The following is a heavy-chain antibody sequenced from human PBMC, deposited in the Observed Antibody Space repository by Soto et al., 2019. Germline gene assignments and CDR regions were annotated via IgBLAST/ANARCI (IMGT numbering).Heavy chain of an antibody. V-gene: IGHV3-48*01. CDR2: ISSTSTTL. D-gene: IGHD4-17*01. Sequence: EVQLVESGGGLVQPGESLRLSCVVSGFNFRAYSMNWVRRAPGKGLEWISYISSTSTTLYYADSVKGRFTISRDTDQKSLFLQMNSLRAEDTAVYYCVRDSGDYPDYWGQGTQVTVSS. J-gene: IGHJ4*02. CDR1: GFNFRAYS. CDR3: VRDSGDYPDY.